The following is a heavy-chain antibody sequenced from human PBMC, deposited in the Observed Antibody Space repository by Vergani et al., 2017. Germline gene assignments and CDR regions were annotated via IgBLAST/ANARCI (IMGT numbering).Heavy chain of an antibody. D-gene: IGHD6-13*01. V-gene: IGHV1-46*03. J-gene: IGHJ3*02. CDR1: GYTFTSYY. Sequence: QVQLVQSGAEVKKPGASVKVSCKASGYTFTSYYMHWVRQAPGQGLEWMGIINPSGGSTSSAQKFQGRVTMTRDTSTSTVYMELSSLRSEDTAVYYCAILAAAGTGGEHDAFDIWGQGTMVTVSS. CDR3: AILAAAGTGGEHDAFDI. CDR2: INPSGGST.